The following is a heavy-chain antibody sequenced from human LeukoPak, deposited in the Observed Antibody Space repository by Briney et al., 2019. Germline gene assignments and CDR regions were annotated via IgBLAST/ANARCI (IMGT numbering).Heavy chain of an antibody. J-gene: IGHJ4*02. CDR3: ARDRALGVVVPASNY. D-gene: IGHD2-2*01. CDR1: GYAFASYG. V-gene: IGHV1-18*01. Sequence: GASVKVSCKASGYAFASYGISWVRQAPGQGLEWMGWISAYNGNTNYAQKLQGRVTMTTDTSTSTAYMELRSLRSDDTAVYYCARDRALGVVVPASNYWGQGTLVTVSS. CDR2: ISAYNGNT.